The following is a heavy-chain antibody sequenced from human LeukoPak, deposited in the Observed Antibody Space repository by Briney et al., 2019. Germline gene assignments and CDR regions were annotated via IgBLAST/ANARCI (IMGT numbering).Heavy chain of an antibody. D-gene: IGHD3-16*01. CDR1: GGTFSSYA. V-gene: IGHV1-69*05. J-gene: IGHJ4*02. Sequence: SVKVSCKASGGTFSSYAISWVRQAPGQGLEWMGGIIPIFGTANYAQKFQGRVTITTDESTSTAYMELSSLRSEDTAVYYCASSIWGIWSPDDYWGQGTLVTVSS. CDR3: ASSIWGIWSPDDY. CDR2: IIPIFGTA.